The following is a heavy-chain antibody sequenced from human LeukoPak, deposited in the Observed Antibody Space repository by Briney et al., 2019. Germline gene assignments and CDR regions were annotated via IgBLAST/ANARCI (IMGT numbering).Heavy chain of an antibody. Sequence: GASVKVSCKASGYTFTSYDINWVRQATGQGLEWMGWMNPNSGNTGYAQKFQGRVTMTRNTSISTAYMELSSLRSEDTAVYYCARVIWGSGYPKPYYMDVWGKGTTVTVSS. CDR2: MNPNSGNT. D-gene: IGHD5-12*01. V-gene: IGHV1-8*01. CDR1: GYTFTSYD. CDR3: ARVIWGSGYPKPYYMDV. J-gene: IGHJ6*03.